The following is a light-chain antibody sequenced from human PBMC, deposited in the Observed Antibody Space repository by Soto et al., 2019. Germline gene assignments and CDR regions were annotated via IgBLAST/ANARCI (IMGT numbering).Light chain of an antibody. Sequence: EIVLTQSPGTLSLSPGERATLSCRASKSVSSNNLAWYQHKPGRAPRLLIYGASSRATGIPDRFSGSGSGTDFTLTISRLEPEDFAVYFCQQYGSPYTFGQGTKLEIK. V-gene: IGKV3-20*01. CDR1: KSVSSNN. CDR2: GAS. J-gene: IGKJ2*01. CDR3: QQYGSPYT.